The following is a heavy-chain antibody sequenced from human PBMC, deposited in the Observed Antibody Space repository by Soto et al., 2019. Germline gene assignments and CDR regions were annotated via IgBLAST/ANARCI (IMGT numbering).Heavy chain of an antibody. CDR1: GFTFSNYW. CDR2: INSDGTIT. CDR3: ARGVRGHYGKDV. D-gene: IGHD3-10*01. Sequence: EVQLVESGGGLVQPGGSLRLSCTASGFTFSNYWIHWVRQAPGEGLMWVSRINSDGTITNYADFVKGRFTISRDNAKNTLYLQMNSLRAEDTALYYCARGVRGHYGKDVWGQGTTVTVSS. V-gene: IGHV3-74*01. J-gene: IGHJ6*02.